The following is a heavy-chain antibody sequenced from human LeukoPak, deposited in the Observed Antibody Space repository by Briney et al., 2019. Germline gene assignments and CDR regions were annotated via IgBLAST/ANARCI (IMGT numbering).Heavy chain of an antibody. D-gene: IGHD6-6*01. V-gene: IGHV3-11*03. CDR2: ISSSGTYT. J-gene: IGHJ6*02. Sequence: GGSLRLSCAASGFYFSDYYMTWIRQAPGKGLEWVSYISSSGTYTNYADSVKGRFTISRDNSKNTLYLQMSSLRAEDTAVYFCARSAARLRYYYAMDVWGQGTTVTVCS. CDR3: ARSAARLRYYYAMDV. CDR1: GFYFSDYY.